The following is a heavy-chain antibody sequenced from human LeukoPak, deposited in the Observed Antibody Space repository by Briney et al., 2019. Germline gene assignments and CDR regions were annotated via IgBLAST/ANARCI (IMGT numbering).Heavy chain of an antibody. Sequence: PSQTLSPTCTVSGGSISSGGYYWSWLRQHPGKGLEWIGYIYYSGSTYYNPSLKSRVTISVDTSKNQFSLKLSSVTAADTGVYYCARGYCSSTSCYLADYWGQGTLVTVSS. CDR3: ARGYCSSTSCYLADY. CDR2: IYYSGST. V-gene: IGHV4-31*03. CDR1: GGSISSGGYY. D-gene: IGHD2-2*01. J-gene: IGHJ4*02.